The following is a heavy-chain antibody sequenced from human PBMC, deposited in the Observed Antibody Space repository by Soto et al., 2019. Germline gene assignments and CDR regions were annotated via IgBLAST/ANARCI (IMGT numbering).Heavy chain of an antibody. CDR1: GFSFSSCA. D-gene: IGHD6-19*01. V-gene: IGHV3-30-3*01. Sequence: QVQLVESRGGVVQPGRSLRLSCAASGFSFSSCAMYWVRQAPGKGLEWVAVVSHDGSNKYYADSVKGRVTISRDNSINTVYLQMNSLRAEDTAVYYCARVSIAVAGIAYYFDYWGQGTLVTVSS. CDR2: VSHDGSNK. CDR3: ARVSIAVAGIAYYFDY. J-gene: IGHJ4*02.